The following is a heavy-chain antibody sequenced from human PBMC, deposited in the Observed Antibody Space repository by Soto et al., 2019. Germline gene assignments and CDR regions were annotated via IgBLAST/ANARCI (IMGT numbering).Heavy chain of an antibody. Sequence: EVQLVESGGGLVQPGGSLRLSCTASGFTFSGFWMHWVRQAPGKGLVWVSRINGDGSVTNYADSVKGRFTISRDNAKNTLDLQMNSLRVEDTAVYYCVRVKETRGWGAFDYWGQGTLVTVSS. J-gene: IGHJ4*02. CDR1: GFTFSGFW. CDR2: INGDGSVT. D-gene: IGHD6-19*01. CDR3: VRVKETRGWGAFDY. V-gene: IGHV3-74*01.